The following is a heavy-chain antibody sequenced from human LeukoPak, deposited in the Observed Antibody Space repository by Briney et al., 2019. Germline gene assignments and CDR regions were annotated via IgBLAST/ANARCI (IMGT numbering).Heavy chain of an antibody. CDR2: INPNSGGT. J-gene: IGHJ4*02. V-gene: IGHV1-2*04. CDR1: GYTFTGYY. CDR3: ARDNSSGFLGFDY. Sequence: GASVKVSCKASGYTFTGYYMHWVRQAPGQGLEWMGWINPNSGGTNYAQKFQGWVTMTRDTSISTAYMELSRLRSDDTAVYYCARDNSSGFLGFDYWGQGTLATVSS. D-gene: IGHD6-19*01.